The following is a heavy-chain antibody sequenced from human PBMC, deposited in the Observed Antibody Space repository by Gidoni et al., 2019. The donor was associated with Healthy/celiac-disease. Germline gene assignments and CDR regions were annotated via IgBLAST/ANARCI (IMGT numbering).Heavy chain of an antibody. CDR2: ISWDGGST. Sequence: EVQLVESGGVVVQLGGSLRLSCAASGFSFDDYTMNWVRQAPGKGLEWVSLISWDGGSTYYADSVKGRFTISRDNSKNSLYLQMNSLRTEDTALYYCTTGPLRSSSPSPSDYWGQGTLVTVSS. CDR1: GFSFDDYT. CDR3: TTGPLRSSSPSPSDY. D-gene: IGHD6-13*01. V-gene: IGHV3-43*01. J-gene: IGHJ4*02.